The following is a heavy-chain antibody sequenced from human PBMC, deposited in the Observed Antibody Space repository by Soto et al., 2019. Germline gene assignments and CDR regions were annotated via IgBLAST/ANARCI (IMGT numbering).Heavy chain of an antibody. CDR2: ISYDGSNK. D-gene: IGHD2-2*01. V-gene: IGHV3-30-3*01. CDR3: ARDFGVVVPAAIDYYYYYGMDV. CDR1: GFTFSSYA. Sequence: GGSLRLSCAASGFTFSSYAMHWVRQAPGKGLEWVAVISYDGSNKYYADSVKGRFTISRDNSKNTLYLQMNSLRAEDTAVYCCARDFGVVVPAAIDYYYYYGMDVWGQGTTVTVSS. J-gene: IGHJ6*02.